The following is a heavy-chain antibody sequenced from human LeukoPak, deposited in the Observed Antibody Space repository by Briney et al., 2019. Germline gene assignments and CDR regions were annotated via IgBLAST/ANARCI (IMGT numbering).Heavy chain of an antibody. CDR1: GLTFSSYA. Sequence: GGSLRLSCAASGLTFSSYAMSWVRQAPGKGLEWVSAISDSGGSTYDADSVKGRLTISRDNSKNTLYLQMNSLRAEDTAVYYCAKDTSIGRYCTNGVCSPFDYWGQGTLVTVSS. CDR3: AKDTSIGRYCTNGVCSPFDY. D-gene: IGHD2-8*01. CDR2: ISDSGGST. J-gene: IGHJ4*02. V-gene: IGHV3-23*01.